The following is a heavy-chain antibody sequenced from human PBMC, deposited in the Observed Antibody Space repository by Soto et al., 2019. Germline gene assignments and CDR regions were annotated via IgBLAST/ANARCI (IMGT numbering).Heavy chain of an antibody. CDR3: ATGDWSRTNNFDT. CDR2: ISSNSTAF. CDR1: GFLFSHYY. V-gene: IGHV3-11*01. D-gene: IGHD2-2*01. Sequence: NLLESGGGLVKPGGSLRLSCEGSGFLFSHYYMSWIRQGPEKRLELVAYISSNSTAFYYADSVKGRFTVSKDDAKKSVFLQMTSVTGDDTATYYCATGDWSRTNNFDTWGQGTQVIVSA. J-gene: IGHJ5*02.